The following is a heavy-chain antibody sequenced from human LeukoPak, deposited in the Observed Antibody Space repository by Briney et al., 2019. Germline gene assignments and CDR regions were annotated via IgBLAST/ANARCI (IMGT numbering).Heavy chain of an antibody. CDR2: IYYSGST. CDR3: ARDVKLIPYCTNGVCSNWFDP. V-gene: IGHV4-31*03. Sequence: SETLSLTCTVFGGSISSGGYYWSWIRQHPGKGLEWIGYIYYSGSTYYNPSLKSRVTISVDTSKNQFSLKLSSVTAADTAVYYCARDVKLIPYCTNGVCSNWFDPWGQGTLVTVSS. J-gene: IGHJ5*02. CDR1: GGSISSGGYY. D-gene: IGHD2-8*01.